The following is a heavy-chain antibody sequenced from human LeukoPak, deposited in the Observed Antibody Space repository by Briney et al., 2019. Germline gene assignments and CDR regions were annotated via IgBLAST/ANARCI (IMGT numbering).Heavy chain of an antibody. Sequence: SETLSLTCTVSGGSISSYYWSWIRQPAGKGLEWIGRIYTSGSTNYNPSLKSRVTMSVDTSKNQFSLKLSSVTAADTAVYYCARETEYYYDSSGYYYYYMDVWGKGTTVTVSS. J-gene: IGHJ6*03. V-gene: IGHV4-4*07. D-gene: IGHD3-22*01. CDR2: IYTSGST. CDR1: GGSISSYY. CDR3: ARETEYYYDSSGYYYYYMDV.